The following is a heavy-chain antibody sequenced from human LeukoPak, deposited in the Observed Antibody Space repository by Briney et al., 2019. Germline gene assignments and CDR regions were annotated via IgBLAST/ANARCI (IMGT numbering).Heavy chain of an antibody. J-gene: IGHJ4*02. CDR1: GYTFTAYY. D-gene: IGHD1-26*01. Sequence: ASVKVSCEASGYTFTAYYLHWVRQAPGQGLEWMGWINPNTADTNYAQNFRGRVTMTRDTSISTAYMELSRLRSDDTAVYYCAREGGGSYFDYWGQGTLVTVSS. CDR2: INPNTADT. CDR3: AREGGGSYFDY. V-gene: IGHV1-2*02.